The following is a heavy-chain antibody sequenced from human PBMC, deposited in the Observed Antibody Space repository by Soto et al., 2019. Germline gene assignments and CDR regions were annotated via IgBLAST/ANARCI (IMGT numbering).Heavy chain of an antibody. D-gene: IGHD6-6*01. CDR3: AARRDAFHI. CDR1: GFSFNNYT. J-gene: IGHJ3*02. Sequence: GGSLTLSCAASGFSFNNYTMNWVRQAPGKGLEWVSAVTASGGSTYYADSLRGRFTISRDNSKNTLYLQMNSLRAEDTAVYYCAARRDAFHIWGQGTMVTVSS. CDR2: VTASGGST. V-gene: IGHV3-23*01.